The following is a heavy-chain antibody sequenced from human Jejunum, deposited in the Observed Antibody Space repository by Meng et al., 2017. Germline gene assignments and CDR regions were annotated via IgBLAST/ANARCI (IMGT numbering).Heavy chain of an antibody. J-gene: IGHJ4*02. CDR1: GTPLRVVY. D-gene: IGHD5-12*01. CDR2: ITASSGET. Sequence: VQLCPCGGETKSHGALANVPEQPSGTPLRVVYRPWLRRSPGQGPEWMGRITASSGETNDAQKFQGRVTMTRDASINTAHMELNSLTSDDTAVYYCARDRGSGYNNFDYWGQGSLVTVSS. CDR3: ARDRGSGYNNFDY. V-gene: IGHV1-2*06.